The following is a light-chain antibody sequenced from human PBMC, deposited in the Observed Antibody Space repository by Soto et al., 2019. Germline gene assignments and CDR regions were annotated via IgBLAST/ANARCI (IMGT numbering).Light chain of an antibody. CDR2: EVT. J-gene: IGLJ1*01. Sequence: QSVLTQPASVSGSPGQSITISCTGPSSDVGGYNYVSWYQQHTGKAPKLLIYEVTNRPSGISNRFYGSQSGKTASLTISGLQAEDEADYYCSSYTRSITLVFGPVPNVTVL. CDR1: SSDVGGYNY. V-gene: IGLV2-14*01. CDR3: SSYTRSITLV.